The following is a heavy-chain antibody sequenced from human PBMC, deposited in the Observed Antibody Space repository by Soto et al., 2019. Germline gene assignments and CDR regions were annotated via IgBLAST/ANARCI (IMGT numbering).Heavy chain of an antibody. CDR1: GGSISSYY. D-gene: IGHD2-8*01. Sequence: SETLSLTCTVSGGSISSYYWSWIRQPPGKGLEWIGYIYYSGSTNYNPSLKSRVTISVDTSKNQFSLKLSSVTAADTAVYYCARAGVETRDKLDYWGQGTLVNVSS. V-gene: IGHV4-59*01. J-gene: IGHJ4*02. CDR3: ARAGVETRDKLDY. CDR2: IYYSGST.